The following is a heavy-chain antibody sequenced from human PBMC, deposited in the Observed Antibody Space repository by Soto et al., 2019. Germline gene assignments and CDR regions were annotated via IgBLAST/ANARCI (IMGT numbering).Heavy chain of an antibody. D-gene: IGHD5-12*01. CDR2: IYYSGST. J-gene: IGHJ4*02. CDR1: GGSISSYY. Sequence: SETLSLTCTVSGGSISSYYWSWIRQPPGKGLEWIGYIYYSGSTNYNPSLKSRVTISVDASKNQFSLKLSSVTAADTAVYYCARGKMATIPLDYCGQGTLVTVSS. CDR3: ARGKMATIPLDY. V-gene: IGHV4-59*01.